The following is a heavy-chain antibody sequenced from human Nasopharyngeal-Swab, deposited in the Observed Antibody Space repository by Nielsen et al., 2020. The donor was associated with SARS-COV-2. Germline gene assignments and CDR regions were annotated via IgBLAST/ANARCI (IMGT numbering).Heavy chain of an antibody. J-gene: IGHJ6*02. V-gene: IGHV3-9*01. Sequence: SLKISCAASGFTFDDYAMHWVRQAPGKGLEWVSGISWNSGTTGYADSVTGRFTISRDNAKSSLYLQMNNLRAEDTALYYCAKDYNVDTAMVTYYYGMDVWGQGTTVTVSS. D-gene: IGHD5-18*01. CDR3: AKDYNVDTAMVTYYYGMDV. CDR2: ISWNSGTT. CDR1: GFTFDDYA.